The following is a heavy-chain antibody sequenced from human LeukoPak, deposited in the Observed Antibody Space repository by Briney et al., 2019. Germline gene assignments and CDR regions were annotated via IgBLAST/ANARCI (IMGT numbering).Heavy chain of an antibody. CDR3: ASSSIAARGY. CDR1: GGSISSGGYS. CDR2: IYHSGST. Sequence: SGTLSLTCAVSGGSISSGGYSWSWIRQPPGKGLEWIGYIYHSGSTYYNPSLKSRVTISVDTSKNQFSLKLSSVTAADTAVYYCASSSIAARGYWGQGTLVTVSS. D-gene: IGHD6-6*01. J-gene: IGHJ4*02. V-gene: IGHV4-30-2*05.